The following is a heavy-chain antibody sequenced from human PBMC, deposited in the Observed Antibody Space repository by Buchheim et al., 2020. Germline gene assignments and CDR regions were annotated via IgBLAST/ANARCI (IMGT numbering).Heavy chain of an antibody. D-gene: IGHD2-21*02. V-gene: IGHV4-31*03. CDR2: IYFSGST. Sequence: QVQLQESGPGLVKPSQTLSLTRTVSGGSISSGGYYWSWIRPHPGKGLEWIGYIYFSGSTYYNPSLKSRVIISVYTSKNQFSLKLSSVTAADTAVYYCARVGCGGDCYLEVFFGFDYWGQGTL. CDR1: GGSISSGGYY. J-gene: IGHJ4*02. CDR3: ARVGCGGDCYLEVFFGFDY.